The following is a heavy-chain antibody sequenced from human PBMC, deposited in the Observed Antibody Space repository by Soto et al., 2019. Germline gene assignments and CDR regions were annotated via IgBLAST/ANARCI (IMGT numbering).Heavy chain of an antibody. V-gene: IGHV3-30*04. D-gene: IGHD3-9*01. J-gene: IGHJ4*02. Sequence: PGKGLEWVAAISYDGSNKYYADSVKGRFTISRDNSKNTLYLQMNSLRAEDTAVYYCADAFYDILTGPPNGWGQGTLVTVSS. CDR3: ADAFYDILTGPPNG. CDR2: ISYDGSNK.